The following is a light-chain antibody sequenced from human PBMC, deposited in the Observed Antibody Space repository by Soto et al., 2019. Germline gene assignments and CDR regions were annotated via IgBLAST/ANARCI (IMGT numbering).Light chain of an antibody. V-gene: IGLV1-44*01. CDR1: SSNIGSNT. Sequence: QSVLTQPPSASGTPGQRVTISCSGGSSNIGSNTVSWYQQLPGTAPKLVMYVNNQRSSGVPDRFSGSKSGTSASLAIGGLHSEDEADYYCATWDDSLNGPVFGGGTKLTVL. CDR3: ATWDDSLNGPV. CDR2: VNN. J-gene: IGLJ2*01.